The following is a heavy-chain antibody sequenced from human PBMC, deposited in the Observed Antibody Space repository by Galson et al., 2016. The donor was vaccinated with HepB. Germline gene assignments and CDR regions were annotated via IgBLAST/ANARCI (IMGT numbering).Heavy chain of an antibody. CDR2: ISGDGRNT. Sequence: SLRLSCAASGLPSNNYAMHWVRQAPGKGLECVSLISGDGRNTYYADSVRGRFTISRDNAKESLYLQMNSLTAEDTGLYYCVRDGATWHFDFWCRGTLVTVSS. V-gene: IGHV3-43*02. D-gene: IGHD1-26*01. CDR1: GLPSNNYA. J-gene: IGHJ2*01. CDR3: VRDGATWHFDF.